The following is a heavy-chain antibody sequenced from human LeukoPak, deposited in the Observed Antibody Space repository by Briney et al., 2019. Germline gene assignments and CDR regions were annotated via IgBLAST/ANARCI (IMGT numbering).Heavy chain of an antibody. D-gene: IGHD3-22*01. J-gene: IGHJ4*02. CDR3: ARLRPEGYCYDSSGYYYWNY. CDR1: GFTFSSYW. Sequence: GGSLRLSCAASGFTFSSYWMSWVRQAPGKGLEWVANIKQDGSEKYYVDSVKGRFTISRDNAKNSLYLQMNSLRAEDTAVYYCARLRPEGYCYDSSGYYYWNYWGQGTLVTVSS. CDR2: IKQDGSEK. V-gene: IGHV3-7*03.